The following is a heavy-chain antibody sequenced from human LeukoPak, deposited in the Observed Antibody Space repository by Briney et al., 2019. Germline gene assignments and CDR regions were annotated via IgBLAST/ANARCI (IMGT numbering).Heavy chain of an antibody. CDR2: ISVSGGRT. V-gene: IGHV3-23*01. D-gene: IGHD6-19*01. CDR1: GFTFSSYC. CDR3: AKDTAVAGTGYFDY. Sequence: GGSLRLLCAASGFTFSSYCMHWVRQAPGKGLEWVSGISVSGGRTFYADSVKGRFTISRDNSKNTLYLQMNSLRAEDTSVYYCAKDTAVAGTGYFDYWGQGTLVTVSS. J-gene: IGHJ4*02.